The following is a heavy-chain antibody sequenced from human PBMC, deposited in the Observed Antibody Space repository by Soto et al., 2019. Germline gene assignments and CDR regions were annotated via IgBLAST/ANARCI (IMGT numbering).Heavy chain of an antibody. J-gene: IGHJ4*02. CDR2: IYYSGST. V-gene: IGHV4-59*01. Sequence: SETLSLTCTVSGGSISSYYWIWIRQPPGKGLEWIGYIYYSGSTNYNPSLKSRVTISVDTSKNQFSLKLSSVTAADTAVYYCARSDGRYWGQGTLVTVSS. CDR3: ARSDGRY. CDR1: GGSISSYY.